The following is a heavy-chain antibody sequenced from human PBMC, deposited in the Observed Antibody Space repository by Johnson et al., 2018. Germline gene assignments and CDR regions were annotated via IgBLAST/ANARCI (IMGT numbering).Heavy chain of an antibody. D-gene: IGHD1-26*01. CDR1: GFTFSSYA. CDR3: ARDRVGATGAGACDI. CDR2: ISYDGSNK. V-gene: IGHV3-30-3*01. J-gene: IGHJ3*02. Sequence: QVQLVESGGGVVQPGRSLRLSCAASGFTFSSYAMHWVRQAPGKGLEWVAVISYDGSNKYYADSVKGRFTISRDNSKNTLYLQMNSLRAEDTAVYYCARDRVGATGAGACDIWGQGTMVTVSS.